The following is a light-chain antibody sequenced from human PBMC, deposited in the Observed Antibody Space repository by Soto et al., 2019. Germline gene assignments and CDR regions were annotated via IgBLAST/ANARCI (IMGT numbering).Light chain of an antibody. Sequence: DIQMTQFPSTLSASVGDRVTITCRASQTTNTWLAWYQQKPGTAPKLLIYDASSLEGGVPSRFSASGSGTEFTLIISSLQPDDLATYYCQQYISYPYTFGQGTKVDIK. CDR3: QQYISYPYT. V-gene: IGKV1-5*01. J-gene: IGKJ2*01. CDR2: DAS. CDR1: QTTNTW.